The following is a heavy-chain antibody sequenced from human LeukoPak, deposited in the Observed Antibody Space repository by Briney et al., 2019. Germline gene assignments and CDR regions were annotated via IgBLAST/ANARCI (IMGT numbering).Heavy chain of an antibody. J-gene: IGHJ6*03. CDR3: ARDVPRYQLLEWHNDYYYYMDV. CDR1: GYTFTSYG. CDR2: ISAYNGNT. D-gene: IGHD2-2*01. V-gene: IGHV1-18*01. Sequence: GASVKVSCKASGYTFTSYGISWVRQAPGQGLEWMGWISAYNGNTNYAQKLQGRVTMTTDTSTSTAYMELRSLRSDDTAVYYCARDVPRYQLLEWHNDYYYYMDVWGKGTTVTVSS.